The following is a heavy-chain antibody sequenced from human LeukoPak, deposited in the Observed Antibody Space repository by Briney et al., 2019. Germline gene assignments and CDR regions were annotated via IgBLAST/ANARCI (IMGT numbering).Heavy chain of an antibody. V-gene: IGHV3-30*04. CDR2: ISYDGSNK. Sequence: GGSLRLSCAASGFTFSSYAMHWVRQDPGKGLEWVAVISYDGSNKYYADSVKGRFTISRDNSKNTLYLQMNSLRAEDTAVYYCARDPDGSGSYYTQFDYWGQGALVTVSS. J-gene: IGHJ4*02. CDR1: GFTFSSYA. D-gene: IGHD3-10*01. CDR3: ARDPDGSGSYYTQFDY.